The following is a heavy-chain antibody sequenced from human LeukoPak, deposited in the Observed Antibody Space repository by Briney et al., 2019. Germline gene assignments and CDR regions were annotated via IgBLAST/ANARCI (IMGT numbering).Heavy chain of an antibody. CDR2: ISGSGGST. V-gene: IGHV3-23*01. CDR3: ASTPLGIAAAGGFDP. D-gene: IGHD6-13*01. CDR1: GFTFSSYA. Sequence: GGSLRLSCAASGFTFSSYAMSWVRQAPGKGLEWVSAISGSGGSTYYADSVKGRFTISRDNSRNTLYLQMSSLRAEDTAVYYCASTPLGIAAAGGFDPWGEGGLVTVSS. J-gene: IGHJ5*02.